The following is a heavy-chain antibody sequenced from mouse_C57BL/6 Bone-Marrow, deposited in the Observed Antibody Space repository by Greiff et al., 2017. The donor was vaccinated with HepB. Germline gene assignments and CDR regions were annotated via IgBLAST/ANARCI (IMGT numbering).Heavy chain of an antibody. CDR3: ARSRYYYEGAMDY. D-gene: IGHD1-1*01. CDR2: IDPETGGT. Sequence: VQLQQSGAELVRPGASVTLSCKASGYTFTDYEMHWVKQTPVHGLEWIGAIDPETGGTAYNQKFKGKAILTADKSSSTAYMELRSLTSEDSAVYYCARSRYYYEGAMDYWGQGTSVTVSS. J-gene: IGHJ4*01. CDR1: GYTFTDYE. V-gene: IGHV1-15*01.